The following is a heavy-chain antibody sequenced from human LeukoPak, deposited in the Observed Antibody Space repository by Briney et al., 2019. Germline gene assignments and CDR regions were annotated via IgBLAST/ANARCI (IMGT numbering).Heavy chain of an antibody. V-gene: IGHV4-59*01. CDR2: TYNSGST. Sequence: PSETLSLTCTVSGGSISIYYWSWIRQSPGKGLEWIGYTYNSGSTNYNPSLRSRVSISVDTSKNQFSLKLTSVTAADTAVYYCARDRCSGGSCYSRYFDCWGQGTLVTVSS. CDR3: ARDRCSGGSCYSRYFDC. D-gene: IGHD2-15*01. J-gene: IGHJ4*02. CDR1: GGSISIYY.